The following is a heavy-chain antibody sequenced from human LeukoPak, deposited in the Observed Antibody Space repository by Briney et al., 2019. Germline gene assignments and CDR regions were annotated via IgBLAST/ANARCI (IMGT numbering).Heavy chain of an antibody. CDR3: ARAAGRIQLWLRRGVGHYMDV. CDR1: GYTFTSYY. CDR2: INPSGGST. J-gene: IGHJ6*03. V-gene: IGHV1-46*01. Sequence: ASVKVSCKASGYTFTSYYMHWVRQAPGQGLEWMGIINPSGGSTSYAQKFQGRVTMTRDTSTSTVYMELSSLRSEDTAVYYCARAAGRIQLWLRRGVGHYMDVWGKGTTVTISS. D-gene: IGHD5-18*01.